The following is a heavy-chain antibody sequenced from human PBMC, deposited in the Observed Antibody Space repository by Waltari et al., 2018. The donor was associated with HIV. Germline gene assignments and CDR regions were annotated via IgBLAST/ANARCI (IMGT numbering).Heavy chain of an antibody. V-gene: IGHV4-39*01. J-gene: IGHJ4*02. D-gene: IGHD2-21*02. CDR1: GGSISSSTYY. CDR2: LYDSGST. CDR3: TRLSIVVVTAIDF. Sequence: QLQLQESGPGLVKPSETLSLTCTVSGGSISSSTYYWGWVRQPPGKGLEWLGNLYDSGSTSYNPSLKSRVTISVDTSKNQFSLKLSSVTAADTAVYYCTRLSIVVVTAIDFWGQGTLVTVSS.